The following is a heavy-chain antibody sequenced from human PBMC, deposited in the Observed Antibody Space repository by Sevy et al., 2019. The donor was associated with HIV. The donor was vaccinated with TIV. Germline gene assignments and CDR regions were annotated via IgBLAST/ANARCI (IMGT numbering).Heavy chain of an antibody. CDR1: GFSFDDYV. Sequence: GGSLRLSCAASGFSFDDYVMHWVRQAPGKGLEWVSSISWNSDKISYADSVKGRFTTSRDNAKSSLYLQLNSLRVEDTALYYGAKAGVDTAMVQWPYMDVWGKGTTVTVSS. CDR3: AKAGVDTAMVQWPYMDV. J-gene: IGHJ6*03. CDR2: ISWNSDKI. D-gene: IGHD5-18*01. V-gene: IGHV3-9*01.